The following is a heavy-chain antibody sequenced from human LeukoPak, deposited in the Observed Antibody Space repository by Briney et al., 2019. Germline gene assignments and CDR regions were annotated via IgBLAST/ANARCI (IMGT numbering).Heavy chain of an antibody. J-gene: IGHJ4*02. Sequence: GGSLRLSCAASGFTSCRYTMNWVRQALGKGLEWVSSISGIGSYIYYADTVKGRFIISRDNAENSLYLQMNSLRAEDTAMYYCARAGYCGSTNCYFSFWGQGTLVTVSS. CDR3: ARAGYCGSTNCYFSF. D-gene: IGHD2-2*03. V-gene: IGHV3-21*01. CDR2: ISGIGSYI. CDR1: GFTSCRYT.